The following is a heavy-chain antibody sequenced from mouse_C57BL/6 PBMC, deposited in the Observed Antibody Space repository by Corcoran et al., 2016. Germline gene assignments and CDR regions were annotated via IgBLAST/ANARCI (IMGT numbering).Heavy chain of an antibody. Sequence: QIQLQLSGPELVKPGASVKIFCKASGYTFTDYYINWVKQRPGQGLEWIGWIYPGSGNTKYNEKFKGKATLTVDTSSSTAYMQLSSLTSEDSAVYFCARQQIYYGNPYAMDYWGQGTAVTVSS. CDR1: GYTFTDYY. CDR3: ARQQIYYGNPYAMDY. D-gene: IGHD2-1*01. J-gene: IGHJ4*01. V-gene: IGHV1-84*01. CDR2: IYPGSGNT.